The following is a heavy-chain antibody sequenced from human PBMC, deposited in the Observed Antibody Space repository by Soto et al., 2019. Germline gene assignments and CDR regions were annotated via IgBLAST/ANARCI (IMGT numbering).Heavy chain of an antibody. CDR3: ARATTTIFGVVYTLEAFDI. CDR1: GGSISSGGYY. Sequence: QVQLQESGPGLVKPSQTLSLTCTVSGGSISSGGYYWSWIRQHPGKFLEWIGYIYYSGSTYYNPSRKRRVTISVDTSKNQFSLKLSSVTAADTAVYYCARATTTIFGVVYTLEAFDIWGQGTMVPVSS. V-gene: IGHV4-31*03. J-gene: IGHJ3*02. CDR2: IYYSGST. D-gene: IGHD3-3*01.